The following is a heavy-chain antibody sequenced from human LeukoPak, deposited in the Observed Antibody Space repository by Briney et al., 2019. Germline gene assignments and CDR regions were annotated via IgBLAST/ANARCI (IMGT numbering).Heavy chain of an antibody. CDR1: GFTFSSYE. J-gene: IGHJ4*02. CDR3: ARADGITLGGVPFDY. Sequence: GGSLRLSCAASGFTFSSYEMNWVRQAPGKGLEWVSYISSSGSTIYYADSVKGRFTISRDNAKNSLYLQMNSLRAEDTAVYYCARADGITLGGVPFDYWGQGTLVTVSS. CDR2: ISSSGSTI. D-gene: IGHD3-16*01. V-gene: IGHV3-48*03.